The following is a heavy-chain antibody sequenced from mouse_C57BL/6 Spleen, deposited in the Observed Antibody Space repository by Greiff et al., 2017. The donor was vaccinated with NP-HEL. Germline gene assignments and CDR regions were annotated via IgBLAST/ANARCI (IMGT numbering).Heavy chain of an antibody. CDR2: IDPEDGDT. Sequence: EVKLQESGAELVRPGASVKLSCTASGFNIKDYYMHWVKQRPEQGLEWIGRIDPEDGDTEYAPKFQGKATMTADTSSNTAYLQLSSLTSEDTAVYYCTSRGTTVVAPFAYWGQGTLVTVSA. J-gene: IGHJ3*01. V-gene: IGHV14-1*01. CDR1: GFNIKDYY. CDR3: TSRGTTVVAPFAY. D-gene: IGHD1-1*01.